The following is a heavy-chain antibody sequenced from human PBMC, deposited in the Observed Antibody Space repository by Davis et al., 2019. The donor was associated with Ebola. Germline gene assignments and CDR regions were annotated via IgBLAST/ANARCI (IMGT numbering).Heavy chain of an antibody. CDR2: IYSGGST. V-gene: IGHV3-53*01. J-gene: IGHJ6*02. Sequence: GESLKISCAASGFTVSSNYMSWVRQAPGKGLEWVSVIYSGGSTYYADSVKGRFTISRHNSKNSLYLQMNSLRAEDTAVYYCARDDGSTTAYYYYGMDVWGQGTTVTVSS. CDR1: GFTVSSNY. D-gene: IGHD4-17*01. CDR3: ARDDGSTTAYYYYGMDV.